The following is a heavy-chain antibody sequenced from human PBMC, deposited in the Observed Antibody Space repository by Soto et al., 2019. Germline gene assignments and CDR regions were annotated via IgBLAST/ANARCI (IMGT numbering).Heavy chain of an antibody. CDR1: GFNFSSYA. V-gene: IGHV3-23*01. CDR2: ISTGGGTT. J-gene: IGHJ3*01. Sequence: GGSMRLSCEVSGFNFSSYAMNWVRQDPGKGQEWVSAISTGGGTTYYADSVKGRFTISRDNSKNTLYLQMNDLRADDTALYYCAKAYASATGHDLDVWGHGTMVNVS. D-gene: IGHD3-16*01. CDR3: AKAYASATGHDLDV.